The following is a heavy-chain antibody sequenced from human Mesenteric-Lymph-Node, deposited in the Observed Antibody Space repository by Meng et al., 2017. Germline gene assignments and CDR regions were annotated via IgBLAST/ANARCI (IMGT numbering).Heavy chain of an antibody. D-gene: IGHD2-2*01. V-gene: IGHV1-46*01. CDR2: INPGDGGT. J-gene: IGHJ6*02. CDR3: ASSLLGYCSRTSCPSHVHYYYGMDV. CDR1: GYTFTTYY. Sequence: ASVKVSCKASGYTFTTYYIHWVRQAPGQGLEWMGLINPGDGGTNYAQRFQGRVTVTSDTSTSTVYMELSSLRSEDTAVYYCASSLLGYCSRTSCPSHVHYYYGMDVWGQGTTVTVSS.